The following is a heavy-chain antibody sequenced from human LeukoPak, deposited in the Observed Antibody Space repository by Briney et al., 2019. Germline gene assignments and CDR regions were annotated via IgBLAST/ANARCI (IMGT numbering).Heavy chain of an antibody. V-gene: IGHV4-34*01. CDR3: AREEAAATTWFDP. Sequence: SETLSLTCAVYGGSFSGYYWSWIRQPPGKGLEWIGSIYYSGSTYYNPSLKSRVTISVDTSKNKFSLKLSSVTAADTAVYYCAREEAAATTWFDPWGQGTLVTVSS. D-gene: IGHD6-13*01. CDR1: GGSFSGYY. J-gene: IGHJ5*02. CDR2: IYYSGST.